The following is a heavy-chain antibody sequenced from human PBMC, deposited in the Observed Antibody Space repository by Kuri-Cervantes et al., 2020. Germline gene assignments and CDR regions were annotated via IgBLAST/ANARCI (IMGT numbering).Heavy chain of an antibody. D-gene: IGHD2-15*01. J-gene: IGHJ1*01. Sequence: GSLRLSCTVSGGSVSSGSYYWSWIRQPPGKGLEWIGYIYYSGSTNYNPSLKSRVTISVDRSKNQFSLKLSSVTAADTAVYYCARDVLGYCSGGSCYGTEYFQHWGQGTLVTVSS. CDR3: ARDVLGYCSGGSCYGTEYFQH. CDR2: IYYSGST. V-gene: IGHV4-61*01. CDR1: GGSVSSGSYY.